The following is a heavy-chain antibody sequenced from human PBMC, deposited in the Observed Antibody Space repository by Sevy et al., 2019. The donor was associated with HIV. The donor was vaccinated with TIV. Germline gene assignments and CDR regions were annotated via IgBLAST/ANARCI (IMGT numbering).Heavy chain of an antibody. Sequence: GGSLRLSCAASGFTFSSYAMHWVRQAPGKGLERVAVISYDGSNKYYADSVKGRFTISRDNSKNTLYLQMNSLRAEDTAVYYCARDRYYYGSGSHDAFDIWGQGTMVIVSS. CDR2: ISYDGSNK. D-gene: IGHD3-10*01. CDR3: ARDRYYYGSGSHDAFDI. J-gene: IGHJ3*02. V-gene: IGHV3-30-3*01. CDR1: GFTFSSYA.